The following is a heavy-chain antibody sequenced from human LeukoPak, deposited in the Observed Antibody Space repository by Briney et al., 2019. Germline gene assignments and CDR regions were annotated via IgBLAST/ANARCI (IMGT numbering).Heavy chain of an antibody. CDR3: AKPVSGGLAVTADWFHL. Sequence: GGSLRLSCAASGFTFSFYGMSWLRQPPGKGLEWVSTINANSGTTSYAASVRGRFTISRDNSKNTLYLQVNTLRADDTATYYCAKPVSGGLAVTADWFHLWGQGTLVGVSS. CDR1: GFTFSFYG. CDR2: INANSGTT. V-gene: IGHV3-23*01. J-gene: IGHJ5*01. D-gene: IGHD6-19*01.